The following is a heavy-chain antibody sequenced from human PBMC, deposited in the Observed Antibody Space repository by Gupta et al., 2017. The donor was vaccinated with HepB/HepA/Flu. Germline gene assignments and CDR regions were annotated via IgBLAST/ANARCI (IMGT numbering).Heavy chain of an antibody. V-gene: IGHV3-23*01. J-gene: IGHJ4*02. CDR2: LSGDGRKT. CDR3: AKTSALDY. D-gene: IGHD6-25*01. CDR1: GFPFTTYA. Sequence: EVQMLESGGALVQPGGSLRLSCTTSGFPFTTYAMNWVRQAPGKGLEWVSALSGDGRKTYYADSVKGRFTISRDTSKSTIYLQMENLRAEDSAIYYCAKTSALDYWGQGTRVTVSS.